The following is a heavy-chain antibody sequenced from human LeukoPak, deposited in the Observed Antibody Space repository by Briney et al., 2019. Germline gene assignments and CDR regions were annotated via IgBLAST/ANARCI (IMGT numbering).Heavy chain of an antibody. CDR2: IYHSGST. CDR1: GGSISSSNW. V-gene: IGHV4-4*02. CDR3: ARGGGSYDWFDP. D-gene: IGHD1-26*01. Sequence: PSGTLSLTCAVSGGSISSSNWWSWVRQPPGKGLEWIGEIYHSGSTNYNPSLKSRVTISVDTSKNQFSLKLSSVTAADTAVYYCARGGGSYDWFDPWGQGTLVTASS. J-gene: IGHJ5*02.